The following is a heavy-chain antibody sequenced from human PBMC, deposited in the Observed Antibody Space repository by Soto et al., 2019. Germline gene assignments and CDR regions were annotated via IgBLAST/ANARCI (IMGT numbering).Heavy chain of an antibody. CDR3: ARRLIHCSGGSCYPEAFDI. CDR1: GYSFTNYW. V-gene: IGHV5-51*01. Sequence: GESLNISCNVSGYSFTNYWIGWVRQMPGKGLEWMGIIYPGDSDTRYSPSFQGQVTISADKSISTAYLQWSSLKASDTAMYYCARRLIHCSGGSCYPEAFDIWGQGTMVTVSS. J-gene: IGHJ3*02. CDR2: IYPGDSDT. D-gene: IGHD2-15*01.